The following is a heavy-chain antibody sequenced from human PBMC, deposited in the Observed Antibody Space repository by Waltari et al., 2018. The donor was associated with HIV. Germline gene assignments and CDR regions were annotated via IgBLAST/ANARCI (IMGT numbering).Heavy chain of an antibody. V-gene: IGHV4-61*02. CDR1: GCSISSGSYY. D-gene: IGHD6-6*01. CDR3: ARDASDEYYGLDV. Sequence: QVKLQESAPGLVKPSQILSLTCTVSGCSISSGSYYWSWVRQPAGKGLQWIGRIYSRGSTNYNPSLKRRVTIAEDTSKNQFSLKLNSVTAADTAGYFGARDASDEYYGLDVWGQGTTVTVSS. J-gene: IGHJ6*02. CDR2: IYSRGST.